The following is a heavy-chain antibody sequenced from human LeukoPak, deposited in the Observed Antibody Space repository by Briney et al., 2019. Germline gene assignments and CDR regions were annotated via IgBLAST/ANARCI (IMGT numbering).Heavy chain of an antibody. CDR3: AAYGSGRPLDY. J-gene: IGHJ4*02. V-gene: IGHV3-23*01. CDR1: GFTFSSYA. Sequence: SGGSLRLSCAASGFTFSSYAMSWVRQAPGKGLEWVSAICGSGGSTYYADSVKGRFTISRDNSKNTLYLQMNSLRAEDTAVYYCAAYGSGRPLDYWGQGTLVTVSS. D-gene: IGHD3-10*01. CDR2: ICGSGGST.